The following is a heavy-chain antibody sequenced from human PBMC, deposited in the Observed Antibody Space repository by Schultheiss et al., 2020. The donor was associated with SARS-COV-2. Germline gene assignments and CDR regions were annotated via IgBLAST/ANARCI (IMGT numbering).Heavy chain of an antibody. D-gene: IGHD3-10*01. V-gene: IGHV3-21*01. CDR1: GFAFSSYA. CDR2: IESSGTYI. J-gene: IGHJ6*03. Sequence: GGSLRLSCAASGFAFSSYAMNWVRQAPGKGLEWVSSIESSGTYIYYADSVKGRFTISRDNSKNTLYLQMNSLRAEDTAVYYCARGGGAISPYYYYYMDVWGKGTTVTVSS. CDR3: ARGGGAISPYYYYYMDV.